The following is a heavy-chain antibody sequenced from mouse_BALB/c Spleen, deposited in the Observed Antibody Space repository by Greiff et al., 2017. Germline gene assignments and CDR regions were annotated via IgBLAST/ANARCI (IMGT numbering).Heavy chain of an antibody. D-gene: IGHD2-3*01. CDR1: GYSITSDYA. CDR3: ARWYGYYPLYYFDY. Sequence: DVKLQESGPGLVKPSQSLSLTCTVTGYSITSDYAWNWIRQFPGNKLEWMGYISYSGSTSYNPSLKSRISITRDTSKNQYYLQLNSVTTEDTATYYCARWYGYYPLYYFDYWGQGTTLTVSS. J-gene: IGHJ2*01. V-gene: IGHV3-2*02. CDR2: ISYSGST.